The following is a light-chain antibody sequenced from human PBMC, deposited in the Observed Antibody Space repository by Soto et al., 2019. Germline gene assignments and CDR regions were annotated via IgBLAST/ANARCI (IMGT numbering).Light chain of an antibody. CDR3: QQYSDSPIT. V-gene: IGKV3-15*01. Sequence: PGDRATLSCRASQSVGRNLAWYQQRPGQAPRLLIHDASARPSGVPARFSGSGSGTDFTLTIISLQSDDFAVYYCQQYSDSPITFGPGTTVDLK. CDR2: DAS. J-gene: IGKJ3*01. CDR1: QSVGRN.